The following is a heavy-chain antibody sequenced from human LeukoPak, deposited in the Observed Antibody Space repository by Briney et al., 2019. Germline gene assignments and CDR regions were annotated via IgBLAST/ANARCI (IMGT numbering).Heavy chain of an antibody. D-gene: IGHD3-10*01. CDR1: GYSISSSNW. Sequence: PSDTLSLTCAVSGYSISSSNWWGWIRQPPGKGLEWIGYIYYSGSTNYNPSLKSRVTISVDTSKNQFSLKLSSVTAADTAVYYCAREYGNYYGSGEYYFDYWGQGTLVTVSS. V-gene: IGHV4-28*03. CDR3: AREYGNYYGSGEYYFDY. CDR2: IYYSGST. J-gene: IGHJ4*02.